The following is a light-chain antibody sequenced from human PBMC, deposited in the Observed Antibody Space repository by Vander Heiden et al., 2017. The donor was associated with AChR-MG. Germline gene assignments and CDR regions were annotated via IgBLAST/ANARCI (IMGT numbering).Light chain of an antibody. CDR3: QQSDSTPST. CDR2: VVS. CDR1: QSISSY. Sequence: DIQMTQSPSSLSASVGDRVTITCRASQSISSYLNWYQQRPGNAPKLLIYVVSSLRSGVPSRFSGSESGTDFTLTISRLQPEDSATYFCQQSDSTPSTFGQGTKVEVK. J-gene: IGKJ1*01. V-gene: IGKV1-39*01.